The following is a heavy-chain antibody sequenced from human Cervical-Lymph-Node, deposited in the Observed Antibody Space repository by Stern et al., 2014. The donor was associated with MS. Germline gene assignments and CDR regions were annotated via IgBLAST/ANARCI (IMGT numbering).Heavy chain of an antibody. V-gene: IGHV1-2*02. Sequence: VQLLQSGAEVKKPGASVKVSCKASAYTITDYYTHWVRQAPGHGLEWMGWINPNSGGTYSAQKFQGRLTMTRDTSISTAYMELSSLRSDDTAVYYCARGGGYSYSTLDYGGQGTQVTVSS. CDR3: ARGGGYSYSTLDY. D-gene: IGHD3-10*01. CDR1: AYTITDYY. J-gene: IGHJ4*02. CDR2: INPNSGGT.